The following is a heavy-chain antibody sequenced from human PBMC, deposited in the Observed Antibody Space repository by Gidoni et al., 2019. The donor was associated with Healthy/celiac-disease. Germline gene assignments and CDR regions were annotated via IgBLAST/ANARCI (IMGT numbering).Heavy chain of an antibody. CDR2: IKSKTDGGTT. V-gene: IGHV3-15*01. Sequence: EVQLVESGGGLVKPGGSLRLSCAASGFTFSNAWMSWVRQAPGKGLEWVGRIKSKTDGGTTDYAAPVKGRFTISRDDSKNTLYLQMNSLKTEDTAVYYCTTSREYSYGFDYWGQGTLVTVSS. CDR1: GFTFSNAW. J-gene: IGHJ4*02. CDR3: TTSREYSYGFDY. D-gene: IGHD5-18*01.